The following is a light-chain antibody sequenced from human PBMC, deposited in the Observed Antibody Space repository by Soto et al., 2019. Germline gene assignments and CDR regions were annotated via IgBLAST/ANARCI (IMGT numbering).Light chain of an antibody. J-gene: IGKJ5*01. CDR2: DTS. V-gene: IGKV3-15*01. CDR3: QQYNQSAPGT. CDR1: QSVTSN. Sequence: QAPGTLCVSLSVVAAPFKKTSQSVTSNLAWYQQKPGQAPRLLIYDTSTRATGIPARFSGSGSGTEFTLNISSLRSEDFAVYYCQQYNQSAPGTVGQGTRLEIK.